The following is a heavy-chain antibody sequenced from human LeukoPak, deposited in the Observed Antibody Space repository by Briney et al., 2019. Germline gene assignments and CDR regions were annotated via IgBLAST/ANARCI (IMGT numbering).Heavy chain of an antibody. D-gene: IGHD3-10*01. CDR1: GFTLSSYS. Sequence: PGGSLRLSCAASGFTLSSYSMNWVRQAPGKGLEWVSNISSTRTTIYYADSVKGRFTISRDNAKNSLYLQMNSLRAEDTAVYYCARGPLWFGEDAFDIWGQGTMVTVSS. CDR2: ISSTRTTI. CDR3: ARGPLWFGEDAFDI. V-gene: IGHV3-48*01. J-gene: IGHJ3*02.